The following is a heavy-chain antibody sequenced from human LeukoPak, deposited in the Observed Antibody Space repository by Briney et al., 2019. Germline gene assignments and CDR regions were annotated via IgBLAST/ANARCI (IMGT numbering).Heavy chain of an antibody. Sequence: GGSLRLSCAASGFTFSSYVMHWVRQAPGKGLEWVAIISYDGSNEYYADSVKGRFTISRDNSKNTLYLQMNSLRAEDTAVYYCAKGGSLTTVTHFDYWGQGSLVTVSS. CDR2: ISYDGSNE. CDR1: GFTFSSYV. CDR3: AKGGSLTTVTHFDY. V-gene: IGHV3-30*04. J-gene: IGHJ4*02. D-gene: IGHD4-17*01.